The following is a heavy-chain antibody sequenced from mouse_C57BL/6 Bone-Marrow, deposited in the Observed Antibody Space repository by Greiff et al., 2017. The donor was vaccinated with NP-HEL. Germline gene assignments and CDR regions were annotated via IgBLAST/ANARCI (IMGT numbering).Heavy chain of an antibody. CDR1: GFNIKDDY. V-gene: IGHV14-4*01. CDR2: LDPETGDP. J-gene: IGHJ2*01. CDR3: TTRYSNYDY. D-gene: IGHD2-5*01. Sequence: EVQLQQSGAELVRPGASVKLSCTASGFNIKDDYMHWVQQRPEQGLELIVWLDPETGDPESASNFQGKSTRTADTASNTAYLQLSSLTSEDTAVYHCTTRYSNYDYWGQGTTLTVSS.